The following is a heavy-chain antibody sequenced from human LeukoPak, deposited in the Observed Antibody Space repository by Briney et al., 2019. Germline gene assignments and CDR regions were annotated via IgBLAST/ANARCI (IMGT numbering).Heavy chain of an antibody. J-gene: IGHJ4*02. V-gene: IGHV4-4*07. CDR1: GGSISSYY. CDR2: IYTSGST. Sequence: SETLSLTCTVSGGSISSYYWSWIRQPAGKGLEWIARIYTSGSTNYNPSLKSRVTISVDKSKNQFSLKLSSVTAADTAVYYCARDLSGITGTTGYFDYWGQGTLVTVSS. CDR3: ARDLSGITGTTGYFDY. D-gene: IGHD1-7*01.